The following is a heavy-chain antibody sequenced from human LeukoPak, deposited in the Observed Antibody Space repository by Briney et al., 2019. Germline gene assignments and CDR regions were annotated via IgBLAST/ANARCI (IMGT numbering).Heavy chain of an antibody. J-gene: IGHJ4*02. CDR3: ARGWDGDYAGYFDY. CDR1: GFTFDDYG. D-gene: IGHD4-17*01. Sequence: PGGSLRLSCAVSGFTFDDYGMSWVRQVPGKGLEWVSGINWNGGSTGYADSVKGRFTISRDNAKNSLYLQMNSLRADDTALYYCARGWDGDYAGYFDYWGQGTLVTVS. V-gene: IGHV3-20*04. CDR2: INWNGGST.